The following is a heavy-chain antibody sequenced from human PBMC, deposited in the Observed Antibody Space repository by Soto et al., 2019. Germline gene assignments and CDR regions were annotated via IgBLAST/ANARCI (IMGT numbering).Heavy chain of an antibody. CDR3: ASGLSPLRFLETLFPGDGMDV. D-gene: IGHD3-3*01. CDR2: MNPKSGNT. J-gene: IGHJ6*02. Sequence: QVQLVQSGAEVKKPGASVKVSCKASGYTFTSYDIFWVRQATGQGLEWMGWMNPKSGNTGYAQNFQGRVTMTRNTSIRTVYMDLSSLRSEDTAVYSCASGLSPLRFLETLFPGDGMDVWGQGTTVTVSS. CDR1: GYTFTSYD. V-gene: IGHV1-8*01.